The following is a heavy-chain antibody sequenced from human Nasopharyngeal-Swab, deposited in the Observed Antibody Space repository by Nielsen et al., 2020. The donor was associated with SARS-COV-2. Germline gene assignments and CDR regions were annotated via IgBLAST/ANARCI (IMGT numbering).Heavy chain of an antibody. Sequence: ASVKVSCKASGYTFNNSSMHWVRQVPRQRLEWMGWIIAGTGNTKYSQKFQGRVTITRGTSASTAYMDLSSLRSEDTAVYYCASGRVVPAAMPNYWGQGTLVTVSS. J-gene: IGHJ4*02. V-gene: IGHV1-3*01. CDR2: IIAGTGNT. D-gene: IGHD2-2*01. CDR1: GYTFNNSS. CDR3: ASGRVVPAAMPNY.